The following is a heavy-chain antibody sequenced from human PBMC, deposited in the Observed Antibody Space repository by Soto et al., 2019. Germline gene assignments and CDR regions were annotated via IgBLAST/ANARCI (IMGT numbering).Heavy chain of an antibody. CDR3: ARTTAVPNTLRSRYFFDY. Sequence: SETLSLTCSVSGGSVSNKTYYWSWIRQPTGARLEWIGYVYYSGPTNYNPSLQSRVTISVDLSKNQFSLRLSSVTTADTALYYCARTTAVPNTLRSRYFFDYWGQGTLVTVSS. CDR1: GGSVSNKTYY. CDR2: VYYSGPT. J-gene: IGHJ4*02. V-gene: IGHV4-61*01. D-gene: IGHD4-17*01.